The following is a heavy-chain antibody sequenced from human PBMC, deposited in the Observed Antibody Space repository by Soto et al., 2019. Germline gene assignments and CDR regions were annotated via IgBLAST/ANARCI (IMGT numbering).Heavy chain of an antibody. D-gene: IGHD1-1*01. J-gene: IGHJ6*02. Sequence: QVQLVESGGGVVQPGRSLRLSCAASGFTFSSYAMHWVRQAPGKGLEWVAVISYDGSNKYYADSVKGRFTISRDNSKNXXYLQMNSLRAEDTAVYYCARDPYKVNTEYYYGMDVWGQGTTVTVSS. V-gene: IGHV3-30-3*01. CDR1: GFTFSSYA. CDR2: ISYDGSNK. CDR3: ARDPYKVNTEYYYGMDV.